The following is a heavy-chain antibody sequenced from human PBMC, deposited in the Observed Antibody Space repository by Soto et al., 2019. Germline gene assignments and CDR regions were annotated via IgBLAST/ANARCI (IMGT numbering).Heavy chain of an antibody. CDR1: GFTVSSNY. V-gene: IGHV3-53*04. D-gene: IGHD2-15*01. Sequence: GGSLRLSCAASGFTVSSNYMSWVHQAPGKGLEWVSVIYSGGSTYYADSVKGRFTISRHNSKNTLYLQMNSLRAEDTAVYYCARGRRDCSGGSCYSTAFYYFDYWGQGTLVTVSS. CDR2: IYSGGST. CDR3: ARGRRDCSGGSCYSTAFYYFDY. J-gene: IGHJ4*02.